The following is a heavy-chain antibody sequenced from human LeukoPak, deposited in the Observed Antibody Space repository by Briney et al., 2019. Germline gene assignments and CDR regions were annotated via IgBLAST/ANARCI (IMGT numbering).Heavy chain of an antibody. D-gene: IGHD3-16*01. V-gene: IGHV3-23*01. CDR2: ISPSGGIT. J-gene: IGHJ1*01. CDR3: AKDYDWGRYKH. CDR1: GFTFSSHG. Sequence: GGSLRLSCAASGFTFSSHGMNWVRQAPGKGLEWVSGISPSGGITYYTDSVKGRFTISRDNSKNTQSLQMNSLRAEDTAVYYCAKDYDWGRYKHWGQGTLVTVSS.